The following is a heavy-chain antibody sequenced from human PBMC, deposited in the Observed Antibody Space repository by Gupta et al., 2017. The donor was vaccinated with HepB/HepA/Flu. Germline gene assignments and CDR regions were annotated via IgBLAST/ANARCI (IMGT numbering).Heavy chain of an antibody. J-gene: IGHJ4*02. D-gene: IGHD5-12*01. V-gene: IGHV1-18*01. Sequence: QVQLVQSGAEVKKPGASVKVSCKTSGYTLMNYAISWVRQAPGQGLEWMGWISAYNGNTKYPQRLQGRVTMTTETSTSTAYMELKSLRSDDTAMYYCAMSLSGYDLHPFDYWGQGTLVTVSS. CDR1: GYTLMNYA. CDR3: AMSLSGYDLHPFDY. CDR2: ISAYNGNT.